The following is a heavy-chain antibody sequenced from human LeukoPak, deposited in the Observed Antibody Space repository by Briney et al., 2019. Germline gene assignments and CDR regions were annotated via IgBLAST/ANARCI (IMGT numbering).Heavy chain of an antibody. D-gene: IGHD2-15*01. J-gene: IGHJ4*02. CDR3: AREDCSGGSCYPGVY. Sequence: ASVKVSCTASGYTFTSYDISWVRQAPGQGLEWMGWISGYNGNTKYAQKLQGRVTMTTDTSTSTGYMELRSLRSDDTAVYFCAREDCSGGSCYPGVYWGQGTLVSVSS. V-gene: IGHV1-18*01. CDR1: GYTFTSYD. CDR2: ISGYNGNT.